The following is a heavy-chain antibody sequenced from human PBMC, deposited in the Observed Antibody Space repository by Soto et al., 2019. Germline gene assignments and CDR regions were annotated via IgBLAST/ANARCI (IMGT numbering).Heavy chain of an antibody. CDR2: IIPMLAAP. CDR3: ARVGPPSPSVIWFFDL. V-gene: IGHV1-69*01. J-gene: IGHJ2*01. CDR1: GGSFRTYA. Sequence: QGQLVQSGAEVKKPGSSVKVSCKASGGSFRTYAINWVRQAPGQGLEWMGGIIPMLAAPTYAQKFQGRLTITAHESTTTVYMELSSLTSEDTAVYYCARVGPPSPSVIWFFDLWGRGTLVTVSS. D-gene: IGHD2-21*01.